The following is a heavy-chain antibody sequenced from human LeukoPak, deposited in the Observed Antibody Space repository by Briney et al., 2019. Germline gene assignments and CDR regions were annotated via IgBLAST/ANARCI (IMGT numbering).Heavy chain of an antibody. Sequence: ASVKVSCTFTGYYMQWVRQAPGQGLEWMGWIHPVTGDTNYAQRFQGRVTMTRDTSLSTAYMELSRLRSDDTAVYYCATDHCTRTNCYEDYYHGMDVWGQGTTVTVSS. D-gene: IGHD2-2*01. V-gene: IGHV1-2*02. CDR1: FTGYY. CDR2: IHPVTGDT. CDR3: ATDHCTRTNCYEDYYHGMDV. J-gene: IGHJ6*02.